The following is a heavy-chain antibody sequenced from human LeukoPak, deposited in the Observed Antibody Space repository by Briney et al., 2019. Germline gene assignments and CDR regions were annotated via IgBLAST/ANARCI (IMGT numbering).Heavy chain of an antibody. V-gene: IGHV3-48*01. D-gene: IGHD3-10*01. J-gene: IGHJ4*02. CDR1: GFTFSSFSSYA. CDR2: ISTGSSTI. CDR3: AREYGTYYYGSGFDY. Sequence: GGSLRLSCAASGFTFSSFSSYAMNWVRQAPGKGLEWVSYISTGSSTIYYADSVKGRFTISRDNAENLLYLQMSSLRAEDTAVYYCAREYGTYYYGSGFDYWGQGTLVTVSS.